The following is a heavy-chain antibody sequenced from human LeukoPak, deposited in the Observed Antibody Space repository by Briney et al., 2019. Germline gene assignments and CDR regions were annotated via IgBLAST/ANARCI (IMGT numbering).Heavy chain of an antibody. CDR1: GGSISSGSYY. J-gene: IGHJ3*02. V-gene: IGHV4-61*02. CDR2: IYTSGST. Sequence: PSQTLSLTRTVSGGSISSGSYYWSWIRQPAGKGLEWIGRIYTSGSTNYNPSLKSRVTISVDKSKNQFSLKLSSVTAADTAVYYCARLPYDSSGYTSGAFDIWGQGTMVTVSS. D-gene: IGHD3-22*01. CDR3: ARLPYDSSGYTSGAFDI.